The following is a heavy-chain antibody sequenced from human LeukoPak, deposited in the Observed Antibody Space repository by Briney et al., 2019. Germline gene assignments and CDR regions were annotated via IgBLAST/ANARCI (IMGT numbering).Heavy chain of an antibody. D-gene: IGHD3-10*01. J-gene: IGHJ4*02. CDR2: FSGSGGST. CDR3: AKAVLLWFGELRYYFDY. CDR1: AFTFSSYA. Sequence: GRSLRLSCAASAFTFSSYAMSWVRHHPGNGLEWASSFSGSGGSTYYADSGKGRFTISRDNSKNTLYLQMNSLRAEDTAVYYCAKAVLLWFGELRYYFDYWGQGTLVTVSS. V-gene: IGHV3-23*01.